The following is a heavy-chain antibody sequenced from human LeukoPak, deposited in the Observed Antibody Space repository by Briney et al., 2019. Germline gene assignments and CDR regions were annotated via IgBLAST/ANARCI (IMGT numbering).Heavy chain of an antibody. J-gene: IGHJ5*02. Sequence: GGSLRLSCAASGFTVSSNYMSWVRQAPGKGLEWVSVIYSGGSTYYADSVKGRFTISRDNSKNTLYLRMNSLRAEDTAVYYCARGGDTAMVFNWFDPWGQGTLVTVSS. CDR1: GFTVSSNY. V-gene: IGHV3-66*01. D-gene: IGHD5-18*01. CDR3: ARGGDTAMVFNWFDP. CDR2: IYSGGST.